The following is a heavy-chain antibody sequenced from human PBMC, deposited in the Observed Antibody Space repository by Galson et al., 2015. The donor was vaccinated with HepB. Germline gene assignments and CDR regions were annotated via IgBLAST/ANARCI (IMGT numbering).Heavy chain of an antibody. D-gene: IGHD2-8*02. CDR3: ARLSTVSLGD. V-gene: IGHV5-51*01. CDR2: IYPGDSDT. CDR1: GYTFTTYW. J-gene: IGHJ4*02. Sequence: QSGAEVKKPGDSLKISCKGTGYTFTTYWIVWVRQMPGKGLEWMGVIYPGDSDTRYSPSFQGQDTISADKSISTAYLQWSSLKASDTAIYYCARLSTVSLGDWGQGTLVTVSS.